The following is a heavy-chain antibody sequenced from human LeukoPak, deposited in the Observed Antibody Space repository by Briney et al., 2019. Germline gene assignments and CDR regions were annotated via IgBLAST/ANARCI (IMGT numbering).Heavy chain of an antibody. V-gene: IGHV3-7*01. Sequence: PEGSLRLSCAASGFTFSSYWMSWVRQAPGKGLEWVANIKQDGSEKYYVDSVKGRFTISRDNAKNSLYLQMNSLRAEDTAVYYCAREGEAAMVSFALDYWGQGTLVTVSS. CDR1: GFTFSSYW. CDR3: AREGEAAMVSFALDY. D-gene: IGHD5-18*01. CDR2: IKQDGSEK. J-gene: IGHJ4*02.